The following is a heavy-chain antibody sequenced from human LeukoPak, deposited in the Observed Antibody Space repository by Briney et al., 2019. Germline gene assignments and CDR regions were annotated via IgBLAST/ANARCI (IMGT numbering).Heavy chain of an antibody. Sequence: GGSLRPSCAASGLPFSSYWMHWVRQGPGRGLVWVSRIIGDGSGTNYADSVKGRFTISRDNAKNTLYLQMNSLRAEDTAVYYCARGRSTNFLDVWGQGTTVTVSS. V-gene: IGHV3-74*01. J-gene: IGHJ6*02. CDR3: ARGRSTNFLDV. CDR1: GLPFSSYW. CDR2: IIGDGSGT. D-gene: IGHD2-2*01.